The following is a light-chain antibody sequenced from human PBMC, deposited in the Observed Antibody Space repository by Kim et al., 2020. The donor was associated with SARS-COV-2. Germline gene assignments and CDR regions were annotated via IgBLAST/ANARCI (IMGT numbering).Light chain of an antibody. CDR1: KLGDKY. V-gene: IGLV3-1*01. J-gene: IGLJ1*01. CDR3: QAWDSSTYV. Sequence: VSPGQTASITCSGDKLGDKYAFWYQQKPGQSLVLVIYEDSKRPSGIPERFSGSNSGNTATLTISGTQAMDEADYYCQAWDSSTYVFGTGTKVTVL. CDR2: EDS.